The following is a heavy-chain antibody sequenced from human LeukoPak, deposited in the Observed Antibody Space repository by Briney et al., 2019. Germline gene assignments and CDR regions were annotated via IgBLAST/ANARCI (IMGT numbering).Heavy chain of an antibody. Sequence: SETLSLTCTASGGSISSYYWSWIRQPPGKGLEWIGYIYYSGSTNYNPSLKSRVTISVDTSKNQFSLKLSSVTAADTAVYYCARDRVGATLDWGQGTLVTVSS. CDR3: ARDRVGATLD. D-gene: IGHD1-26*01. CDR2: IYYSGST. J-gene: IGHJ4*02. V-gene: IGHV4-59*01. CDR1: GGSISSYY.